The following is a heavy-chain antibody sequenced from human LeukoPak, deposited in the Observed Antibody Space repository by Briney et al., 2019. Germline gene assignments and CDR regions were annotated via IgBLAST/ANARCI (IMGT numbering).Heavy chain of an antibody. CDR1: GFTFSNYS. V-gene: IGHV3-30*18. D-gene: IGHD2-15*01. CDR2: ISHDGSNN. Sequence: GRSLRLSCAASGFTFSNYSMHWVRQAPGKELEWVVVISHDGSNNNYADSVKGRFTISRDNSKNTLYLQMNSLRPEDTAVYYCAKVRVGTAHFDYWGQGTLVTVSS. J-gene: IGHJ4*02. CDR3: AKVRVGTAHFDY.